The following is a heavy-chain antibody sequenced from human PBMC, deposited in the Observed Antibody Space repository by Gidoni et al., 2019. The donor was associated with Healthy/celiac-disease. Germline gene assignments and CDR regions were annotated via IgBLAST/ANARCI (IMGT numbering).Heavy chain of an antibody. CDR3: ARDRDGYLYYFDY. J-gene: IGHJ4*02. CDR2: IYYSGST. CDR1: GGSISSSSYY. Sequence: QLQLQESGPGLVKPSETLSLTCTVSGGSISSSSYYWGWIRQPPGKGLEWIGSIYYSGSTYYNPSLKSRVTISVDTSKNQFSLKLSSVTAADTAVYYCARDRDGYLYYFDYWGQGTLVTVSS. D-gene: IGHD5-12*01. V-gene: IGHV4-39*07.